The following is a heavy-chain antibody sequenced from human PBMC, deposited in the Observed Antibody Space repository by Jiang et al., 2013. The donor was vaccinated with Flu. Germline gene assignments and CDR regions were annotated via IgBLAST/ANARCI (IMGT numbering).Heavy chain of an antibody. V-gene: IGHV4-30-4*01. CDR2: IWNTGST. CDR1: GGSISSASYY. CDR3: ARDDGVRYRYGRPVDWHFDL. Sequence: QETGPGLVKPSQTLSLTCAVSGGSISSASYYWSWVRQPPGKGLEWIGNIWNTGSTNYNPSLRSRVTISLDTSKNQFSLKLSSVTAADTAVYYCARDDGVRYRYGRPVDWHFDLWGRGTLLSVSS. J-gene: IGHJ2*01. D-gene: IGHD5-18*01.